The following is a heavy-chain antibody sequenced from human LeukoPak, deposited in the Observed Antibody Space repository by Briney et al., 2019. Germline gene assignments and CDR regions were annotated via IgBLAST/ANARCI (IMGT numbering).Heavy chain of an antibody. CDR3: AKDIDARPYYFDY. V-gene: IGHV3-23*01. D-gene: IGHD3-16*02. CDR2: ISGSGGGT. J-gene: IGHJ4*02. CDR1: GFTFSNYA. Sequence: GGSLRLSCAASGFTFSNYAMSWVRQAPGKGLEWVSAISGSGGGTYYADSVKGRFTISRDNAKNSLYLQMNSLRAEDTALYYCAKDIDARPYYFDYWGQGTLVTVSS.